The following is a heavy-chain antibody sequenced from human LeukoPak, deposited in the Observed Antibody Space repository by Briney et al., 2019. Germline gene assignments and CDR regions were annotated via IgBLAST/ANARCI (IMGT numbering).Heavy chain of an antibody. CDR2: ISAYNGNT. CDR3: ARDGDSGSYFPRD. J-gene: IGHJ4*02. Sequence: GASVKVSCKASGYTFTSYGISWVRQAPGQGLEWMGWISAYNGNTNYAQKLQGRVTMTRDTSTSTVYMELSSLRSEDTAVYYCARDGDSGSYFPRDWGQGTLVTVSS. V-gene: IGHV1-18*01. D-gene: IGHD1-26*01. CDR1: GYTFTSYG.